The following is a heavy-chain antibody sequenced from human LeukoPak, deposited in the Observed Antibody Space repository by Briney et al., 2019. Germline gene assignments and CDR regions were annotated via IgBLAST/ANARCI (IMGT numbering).Heavy chain of an antibody. CDR2: SGGST. J-gene: IGHJ3*02. Sequence: SGGSTSYAQKFQGRVTMTRDTSTSTVYMELSSLRSEDTAVYYCARGLDFDWLFVGDDAFDIWGQGTMVTVSS. CDR3: ARGLDFDWLFVGDDAFDI. D-gene: IGHD3-9*01. V-gene: IGHV1-46*01.